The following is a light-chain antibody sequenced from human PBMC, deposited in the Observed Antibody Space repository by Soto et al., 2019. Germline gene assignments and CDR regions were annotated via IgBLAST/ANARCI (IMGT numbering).Light chain of an antibody. CDR3: QQRRNWRPYP. Sequence: EIVLTQSPATLSLSPGERATLSCRASQSVSSYLAWYQQKPGRAPRLLIYDASNRATGIPARFSGCGSGTDFTPTISSLEPEDFAVSYCQQRRNWRPYPFGHGSKLEIK. CDR1: QSVSSY. V-gene: IGKV3-11*01. CDR2: DAS. J-gene: IGKJ2*01.